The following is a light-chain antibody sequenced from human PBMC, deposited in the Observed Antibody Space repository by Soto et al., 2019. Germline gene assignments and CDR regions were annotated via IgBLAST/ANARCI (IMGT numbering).Light chain of an antibody. CDR3: QQSYSTPHT. Sequence: DIQLTQSPSSLSASVTDRVTITCRASQAINNNLNWYQQKLGKAPELLIYRASTLQSGVPSGFSGSGSGTDFTLTISSLEHEDFGTYYCQQSYSTPHTFGQGTKVEIK. CDR2: RAS. J-gene: IGKJ2*01. V-gene: IGKV1-39*01. CDR1: QAINNN.